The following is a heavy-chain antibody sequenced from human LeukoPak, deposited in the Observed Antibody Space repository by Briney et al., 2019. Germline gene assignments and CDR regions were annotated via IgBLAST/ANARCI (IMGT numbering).Heavy chain of an antibody. D-gene: IGHD5-12*01. J-gene: IGHJ4*02. Sequence: AGGSLRLSCAASGFTFSSYGMHWVRQAPGKGLEWVAVISYDGSNKYYADSVKGRFTISRDNSKNTLYLQMNSLRAEDTAVYYCARDRRGYDSSYFDYWGQGTLVTVSS. CDR3: ARDRRGYDSSYFDY. CDR1: GFTFSSYG. V-gene: IGHV3-30*03. CDR2: ISYDGSNK.